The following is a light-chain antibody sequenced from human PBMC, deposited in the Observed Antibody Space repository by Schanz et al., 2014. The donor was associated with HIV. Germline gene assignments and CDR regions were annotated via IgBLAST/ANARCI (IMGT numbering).Light chain of an antibody. CDR1: QDIKKN. V-gene: IGKV1-33*01. J-gene: IGKJ3*01. Sequence: DIQMTQSPSSLSASVGDRVTIPCQASQDIKKNLNWFQQKPGKAPKLLIYDVSNLETGVPSRFSGSPSVTDFTLTISNLQPEDVATYYCQQYDSLPFTFGPGTNVHIK. CDR2: DVS. CDR3: QQYDSLPFT.